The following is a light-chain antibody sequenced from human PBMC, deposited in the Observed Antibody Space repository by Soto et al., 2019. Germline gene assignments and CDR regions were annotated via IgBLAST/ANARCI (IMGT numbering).Light chain of an antibody. Sequence: IVMTQPRLSLSVTPAQPASISCKSSQILLQSDGNTYLYWYLQTPGQPPQLLIYAVSNRFSGVPDRLSGSGSGTDFTLKISRLEAEDVGVYYCMQDAQDPLFGGGTNVDIK. CDR1: QILLQSDGNTY. CDR3: MQDAQDPL. CDR2: AVS. V-gene: IGKV2D-29*01. J-gene: IGKJ4*01.